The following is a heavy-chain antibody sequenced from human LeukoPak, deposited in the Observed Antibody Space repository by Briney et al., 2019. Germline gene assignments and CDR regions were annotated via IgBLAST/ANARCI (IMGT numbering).Heavy chain of an antibody. D-gene: IGHD3-10*01. J-gene: IGHJ6*02. CDR2: INHSGST. Sequence: SETLSLTCAVYGGSFSGYYWSWIRQPPGKGLEWIGEINHSGSTNYNPSLKSRVTISVDTSKNQFSLKLSSVTAADTAVYYCARSPSYYGSGSYHPQYYYYYGMDVWGQGTTVTVSS. V-gene: IGHV4-34*01. CDR3: ARSPSYYGSGSYHPQYYYYYGMDV. CDR1: GGSFSGYY.